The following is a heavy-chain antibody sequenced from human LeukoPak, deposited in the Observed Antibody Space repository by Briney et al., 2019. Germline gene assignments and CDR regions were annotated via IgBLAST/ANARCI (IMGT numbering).Heavy chain of an antibody. CDR2: LHYSGST. CDR1: GGSISSNNYY. Sequence: PSETLSLTCTVSGGSISSNNYYWGWIRQPPGKGLEWIGSLHYSGSTYYNPSLKSRVTISVDTSKNQFSLKLSSVTAADTAVYYCARRRGGMLWLIQHWGQGTLVTVSS. V-gene: IGHV4-39*01. CDR3: ARRRGGMLWLIQH. J-gene: IGHJ1*01. D-gene: IGHD2-21*01.